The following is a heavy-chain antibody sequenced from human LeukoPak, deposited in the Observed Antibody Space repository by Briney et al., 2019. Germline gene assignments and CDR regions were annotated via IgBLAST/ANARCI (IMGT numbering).Heavy chain of an antibody. CDR2: IIPVLGIA. Sequence: SVKVSCKASGGTFSSYAISWVRQAPGQGLEWRGRIIPVLGIANYAQKFQGRVTITADKSTSTAYLELSSLRSEDTAVYYCARFRLSGGVIRGVTAYYFDYWGQGTLVTVSS. V-gene: IGHV1-69*04. D-gene: IGHD3-10*01. CDR3: ARFRLSGGVIRGVTAYYFDY. J-gene: IGHJ4*02. CDR1: GGTFSSYA.